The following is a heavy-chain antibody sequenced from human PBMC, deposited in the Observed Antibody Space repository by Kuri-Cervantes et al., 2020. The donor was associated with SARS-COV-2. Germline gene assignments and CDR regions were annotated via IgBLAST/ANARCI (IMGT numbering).Heavy chain of an antibody. CDR1: GFSLSNARMG. V-gene: IGHV2-26*04. J-gene: IGHJ4*02. D-gene: IGHD3-3*01. Sequence: SGPTLVKPTETPTLTCTVSGFSLSNARMGVSWIRQPPGKALEWLAHIFSNDEKSYSTSLKSRLTISKDTSKSQVVLTMTNMDPVDTATYYCAWTYDFWSGSYYFDYWGQGTLVTVSS. CDR2: IFSNDEK. CDR3: AWTYDFWSGSYYFDY.